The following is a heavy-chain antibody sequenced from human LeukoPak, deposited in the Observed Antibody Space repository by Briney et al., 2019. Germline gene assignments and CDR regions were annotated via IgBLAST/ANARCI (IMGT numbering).Heavy chain of an antibody. J-gene: IGHJ5*02. Sequence: GGSLRLSCSASGFPFTIYAISWVRQAPGKGLEWVSAISASGGSAHSADSVKGLFTISRDNPQNTLYLRMSALRAADTGVYYCAKDERNRRVVPGPWGQGTLVTVSS. CDR2: ISASGGSA. CDR3: AKDERNRRVVPGP. CDR1: GFPFTIYA. D-gene: IGHD2-2*01. V-gene: IGHV3-23*01.